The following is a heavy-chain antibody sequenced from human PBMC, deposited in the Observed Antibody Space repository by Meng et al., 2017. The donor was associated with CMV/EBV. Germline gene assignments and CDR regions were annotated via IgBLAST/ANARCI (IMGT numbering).Heavy chain of an antibody. J-gene: IGHJ5*02. D-gene: IGHD2-2*01. CDR1: GCTFSSYA. CDR3: ARFQLPGPHNWFDP. CDR2: IIPIFGTA. Sequence: SVKVSCKASGCTFSSYAISWVRQAPGQGLEWMGGIIPIFGTANYAQKFQGRVTITTDESTSTAYMELSSLRSEDTAVYYCARFQLPGPHNWFDPWGQGTLVTVSS. V-gene: IGHV1-69*05.